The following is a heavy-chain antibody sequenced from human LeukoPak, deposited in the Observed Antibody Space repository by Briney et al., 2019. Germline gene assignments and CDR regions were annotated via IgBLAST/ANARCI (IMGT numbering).Heavy chain of an antibody. CDR1: GGSISSYY. CDR2: IYHSGST. J-gene: IGHJ4*02. D-gene: IGHD6-19*01. V-gene: IGHV4-59*08. Sequence: SETLSLTCTVSGGSISSYYWSWIRQPPGKGLEWIGYIYHSGSTNYNPSLKSRVTISVDTSKNQFSLKLSSVTAADTAVYYCARRDSSGGYYFDYWGQGTLVTVSS. CDR3: ARRDSSGGYYFDY.